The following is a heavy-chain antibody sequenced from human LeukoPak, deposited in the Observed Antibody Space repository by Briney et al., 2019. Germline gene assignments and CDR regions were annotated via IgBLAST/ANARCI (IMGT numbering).Heavy chain of an antibody. Sequence: ASVKVSCKASGYTFTSYYMHWVRQAPGQGLEWMGWINTNTGNPTYAQGFTGRFVFSLDTSVSAAYLQISSLKAEDTAVYYCARDKGGFEPYYMDVWGKGTTVTVSS. CDR2: INTNTGNP. CDR3: ARDKGGFEPYYMDV. J-gene: IGHJ6*03. CDR1: GYTFTSYY. V-gene: IGHV7-4-1*02. D-gene: IGHD3-16*01.